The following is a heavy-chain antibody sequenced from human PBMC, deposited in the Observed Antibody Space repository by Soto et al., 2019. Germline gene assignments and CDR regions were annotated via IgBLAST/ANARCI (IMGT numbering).Heavy chain of an antibody. CDR3: ARSVAVPGAHIDY. D-gene: IGHD6-19*01. CDR2: VYYTGST. V-gene: IGHV4-59*01. CDR1: GGSIGGSY. J-gene: IGHJ4*02. Sequence: SETLSLTCSVSGGSIGGSYWSWIRQSPGKGLEWLGYVYYTGSTNYSPSLRSRVSISVDTSKNEFSLRLSSVTAADTAVYFCARSVAVPGAHIDYWGQGTQVTVSS.